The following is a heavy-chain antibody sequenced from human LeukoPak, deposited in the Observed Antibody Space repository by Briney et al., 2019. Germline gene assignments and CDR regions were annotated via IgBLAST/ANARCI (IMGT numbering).Heavy chain of an antibody. J-gene: IGHJ4*02. CDR1: GFTFSSYW. CDR3: ARDWTTYYYDSSGYELDY. Sequence: GGSLRLSCAASGFTFSSYWMSWVRQAPGKGLEWVANIKQDGSEKYYVDSVKGRFTISRDNAKNSLYLQMNSLRAEDTAVYYCARDWTTYYYDSSGYELDYWGQGTLVTVSS. CDR2: IKQDGSEK. D-gene: IGHD3-22*01. V-gene: IGHV3-7*03.